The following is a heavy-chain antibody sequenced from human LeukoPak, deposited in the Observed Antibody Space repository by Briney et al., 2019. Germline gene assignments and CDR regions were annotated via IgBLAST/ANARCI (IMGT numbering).Heavy chain of an antibody. Sequence: GGSLGLSCAASGFTVSDNYMTWVRQAPGKGLEWVSIIYGGSTYYADSVKGRFTISRDNSKNTVYLQMNSLRAEDPAVYYCARDFEGVQRTTKSYTYYYYMDVWGKGTTVIVSS. CDR2: IYGGST. CDR3: ARDFEGVQRTTKSYTYYYYMDV. J-gene: IGHJ6*03. V-gene: IGHV3-53*01. CDR1: GFTVSDNY. D-gene: IGHD1-7*01.